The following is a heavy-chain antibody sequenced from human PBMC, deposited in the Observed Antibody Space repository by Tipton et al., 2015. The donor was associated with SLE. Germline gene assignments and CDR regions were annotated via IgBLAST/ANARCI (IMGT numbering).Heavy chain of an antibody. D-gene: IGHD3-16*01. CDR1: GGSFNAYY. Sequence: TLSLTCAVYGGSFNAYYWSWVRQPPGKGLEWIGEISHSGATNYNPSLRSRVTVSVDTSKNQFSLNLTSMSAADTAVYYCGRLRSESQGDWFDPWGRGTLVTVSS. V-gene: IGHV4-34*01. J-gene: IGHJ5*02. CDR2: ISHSGAT. CDR3: GRLRSESQGDWFDP.